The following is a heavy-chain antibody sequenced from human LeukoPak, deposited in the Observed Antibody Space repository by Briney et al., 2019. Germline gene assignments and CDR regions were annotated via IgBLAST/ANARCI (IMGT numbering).Heavy chain of an antibody. J-gene: IGHJ5*02. Sequence: AAVKVSCKASGGTFSSYAISWVRQAPGQGLEWMGGIIPIFGTANYAQKFQGRVTITTDKSTSTAYMELSSLRSEDTAVYYCARDVAVGATNWFDPWGQGTLVTVSS. D-gene: IGHD1-26*01. CDR1: GGTFSSYA. CDR2: IIPIFGTA. V-gene: IGHV1-69*05. CDR3: ARDVAVGATNWFDP.